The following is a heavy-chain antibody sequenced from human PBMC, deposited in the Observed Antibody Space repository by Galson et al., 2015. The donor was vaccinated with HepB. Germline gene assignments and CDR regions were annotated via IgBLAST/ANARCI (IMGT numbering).Heavy chain of an antibody. CDR3: ARGKQQLVRGAGWFDP. D-gene: IGHD6-13*01. CDR1: GGTFSSYA. J-gene: IGHJ5*02. V-gene: IGHV1-69*13. Sequence: SVKVSCKASGGTFSSYAISWVRQAPGQGLEWMGGIIPIFGTANYAQKFQGRVTITADESTSTAYMELSSLRSEDTAVYYCARGKQQLVRGAGWFDPWGQGTLVTVSS. CDR2: IIPIFGTA.